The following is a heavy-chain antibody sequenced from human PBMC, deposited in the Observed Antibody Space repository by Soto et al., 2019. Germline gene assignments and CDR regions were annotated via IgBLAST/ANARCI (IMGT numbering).Heavy chain of an antibody. CDR2: ISGSGGTT. D-gene: IGHD6-19*01. Sequence: AGSLRLSCAASGFTFSSCAMHWVRQAPGRGLEWVSIISGSGGTTYYTDSVKGRFTISRDNSNNTLHLQMNSLRVEDTAVYYCAKGVRGSSGWSFDYWGQGTLVTVSS. CDR3: AKGVRGSSGWSFDY. V-gene: IGHV3-23*01. CDR1: GFTFSSCA. J-gene: IGHJ4*02.